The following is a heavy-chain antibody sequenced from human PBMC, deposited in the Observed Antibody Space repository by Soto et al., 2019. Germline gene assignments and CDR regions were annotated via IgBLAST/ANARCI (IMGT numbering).Heavy chain of an antibody. CDR1: GYTFTGYY. CDR2: INPNSGGT. Sequence: ASVKVSCKASGYTFTGYYMHWVRQAPGQGLEWMGWINPNSGGTNYAQKFQGRVTMTRDTSISTAYMELSRLRSDDTAVYYCARVGGMKYYYDSSGYYYAYWGQGTLVTVSS. CDR3: ARVGGMKYYYDSSGYYYAY. J-gene: IGHJ4*02. D-gene: IGHD3-22*01. V-gene: IGHV1-2*02.